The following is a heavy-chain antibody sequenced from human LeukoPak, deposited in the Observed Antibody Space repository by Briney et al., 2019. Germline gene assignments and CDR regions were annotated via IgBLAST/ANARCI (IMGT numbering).Heavy chain of an antibody. CDR1: GFTFDDYG. Sequence: GGSLRLSCAASGFTFDDYGMSWVRQAPGKGLEWVSSISSSSSYIYYADSVKGRFTISRDNAKNSLYLQMNSLRAEDTAVYYCARTTMIDYWGQGTLVTVSS. J-gene: IGHJ4*02. CDR2: ISSSSSYI. V-gene: IGHV3-21*01. CDR3: ARTTMIDY. D-gene: IGHD3-22*01.